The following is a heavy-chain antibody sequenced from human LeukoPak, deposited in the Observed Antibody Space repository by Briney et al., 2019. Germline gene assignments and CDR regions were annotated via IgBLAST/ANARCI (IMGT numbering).Heavy chain of an antibody. CDR1: GGGFNNNG. D-gene: IGHD3-22*01. V-gene: IGHV1-8*01. CDR2: MNPNSGNT. J-gene: IGHJ4*02. CDR3: ARVDDSSGYYHFDY. Sequence: ASVKVSCKTSGGGFNNNGLNWVRQATGQGLEWMGWMNPNSGNTGYAQKFQGRVTMTRNTSISTAYMELSSLRSEDTAVYYCARVDDSSGYYHFDYWGQGTLVTVSS.